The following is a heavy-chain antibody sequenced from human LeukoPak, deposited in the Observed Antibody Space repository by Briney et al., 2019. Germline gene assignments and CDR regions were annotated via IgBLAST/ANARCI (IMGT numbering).Heavy chain of an antibody. J-gene: IGHJ4*02. D-gene: IGHD1-26*01. V-gene: IGHV3-30-3*01. CDR1: GFTFSSYA. CDR3: ARVPTRVGATTPDY. CDR2: ISYDGSNK. Sequence: PGGSLRLSCAASGFTFSSYAMHWVRQAPGKGLEWVAVISYDGSNKYYADSVKGRFTISRDNSKNTLYLQMNSLRAEDTAVYYCARVPTRVGATTPDYWGQGTLVTVSS.